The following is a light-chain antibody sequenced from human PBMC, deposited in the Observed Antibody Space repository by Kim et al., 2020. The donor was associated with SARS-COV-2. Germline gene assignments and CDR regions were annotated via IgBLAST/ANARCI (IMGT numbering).Light chain of an antibody. CDR3: YSAADYIPI. J-gene: IGLJ2*01. CDR2: KDT. CDR1: VLAKDT. Sequence: GSPGQTASITCSGDVLAKDTARWLQQKPGPAPVLVIYKDTERPSGIPERFSGSRSGTSVTLTISGAQVEDEADYYCYSAADYIPIFGGGTKVTVL. V-gene: IGLV3-27*01.